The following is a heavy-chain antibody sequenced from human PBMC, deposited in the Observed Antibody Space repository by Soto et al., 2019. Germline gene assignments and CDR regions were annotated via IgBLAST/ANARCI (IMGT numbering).Heavy chain of an antibody. J-gene: IGHJ3*02. Sequence: SVKVSCKASVATFSSYTISWVRQSPGQGLEWMGRIIPIPVIANYAQKFQGRVTITADKSTSTAYMELSSLRSEDTAVYYRARLPVGGTGGSRAFDIWGEGTMVTVSS. CDR2: IIPIPVIA. D-gene: IGHD6-19*01. CDR1: VATFSSYT. CDR3: ARLPVGGTGGSRAFDI. V-gene: IGHV1-69*02.